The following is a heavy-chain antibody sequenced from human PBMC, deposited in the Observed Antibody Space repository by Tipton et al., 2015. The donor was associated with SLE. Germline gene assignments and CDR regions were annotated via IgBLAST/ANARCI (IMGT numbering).Heavy chain of an antibody. D-gene: IGHD6-19*01. J-gene: IGHJ4*02. Sequence: QSGPEVKKPGASAKVSCKASGYTFSSYGIIWVRQAPGQGLEWMGWISAYNGNTNCAQKLQGRVTMTTDASTSTAYMELRSLRSDDTAVYYCAIAVVGTLFFDYWGQGTLVTVSS. CDR3: AIAVVGTLFFDY. CDR1: GYTFSSYG. V-gene: IGHV1-18*01. CDR2: ISAYNGNT.